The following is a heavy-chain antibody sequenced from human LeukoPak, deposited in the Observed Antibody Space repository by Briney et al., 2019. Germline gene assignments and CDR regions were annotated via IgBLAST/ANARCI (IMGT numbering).Heavy chain of an antibody. J-gene: IGHJ4*02. CDR1: GGSISSYY. Sequence: PSETLFLTCTGSGGSISSYYWSWIRQPPGKGLEGIGYIYYSGSTNYNPSLKSRVTISVDTSKNQFSLKLSSVTAADTAVYYCARVGAYYDILTGYYPFDYWGQGTLVTVSS. CDR3: ARVGAYYDILTGYYPFDY. CDR2: IYYSGST. V-gene: IGHV4-59*01. D-gene: IGHD3-9*01.